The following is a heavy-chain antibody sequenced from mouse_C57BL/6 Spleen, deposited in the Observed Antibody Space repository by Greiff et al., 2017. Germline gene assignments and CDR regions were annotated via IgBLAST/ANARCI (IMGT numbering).Heavy chain of an antibody. CDR2: INPGSGGT. D-gene: IGHD2-1*01. J-gene: IGHJ2*01. V-gene: IGHV1-54*01. CDR1: GYAFTNYL. CDR3: ARGGGNYEDY. Sequence: VQWVESGAELVRPGTSVKVSCKASGYAFTNYLIEWVKQRPGQGLEWIGVINPGSGGTNYNEKFKGKATLTADKSSSTAYMQLSSLTSEDSAVYFCARGGGNYEDYWGQGTTLTVSS.